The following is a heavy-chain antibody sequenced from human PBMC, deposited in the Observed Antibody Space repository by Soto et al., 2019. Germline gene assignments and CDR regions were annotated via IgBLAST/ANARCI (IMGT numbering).Heavy chain of an antibody. J-gene: IGHJ4*02. D-gene: IGHD2-2*01. CDR1: GGSISSYY. Sequence: SETLSLTCTVSGGSISSYYWSWIRQPPGKGLEWIGYIYYSGSTNYNPSLKSPVTISVDTSKNQFSLKLSSVTAADTAVYYCARGHLKDARLLFDYWGQGTLVTVSS. CDR2: IYYSGST. V-gene: IGHV4-59*01. CDR3: ARGHLKDARLLFDY.